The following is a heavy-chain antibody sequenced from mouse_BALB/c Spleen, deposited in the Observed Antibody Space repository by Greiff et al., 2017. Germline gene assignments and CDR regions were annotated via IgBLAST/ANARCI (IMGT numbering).Heavy chain of an antibody. V-gene: IGHV5-4*02. CDR3: ARYDYDGWFAY. CDR1: GFTFSDYY. J-gene: IGHJ3*01. CDR2: ISDGGSYT. Sequence: EVQVVESGGGLVKPGGSLKLSCAASGFTFSDYYMYWVRQTPEKRLEWVATISDGGSYTYYPDSVKGRFTISRDNAKNNLYLQMSSLKSEDTAMYYCARYDYDGWFAYWGQGTLVTVSA. D-gene: IGHD2-4*01.